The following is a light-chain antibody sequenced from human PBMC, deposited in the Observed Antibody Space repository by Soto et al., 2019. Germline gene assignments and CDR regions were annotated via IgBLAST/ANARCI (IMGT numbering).Light chain of an antibody. Sequence: QAVVTQEPSLTVSPGGTVTLTRGSSTGAVTSGHYPYWFQQKPGQAPRTLIYDTSNKHSWTPARFSGSLLGGKAALTLSGAQPEDEAEYYCLLPYSGARDVVFGGGTKLTVL. J-gene: IGLJ2*01. V-gene: IGLV7-46*01. CDR3: LLPYSGARDVV. CDR1: TGAVTSGHY. CDR2: DTS.